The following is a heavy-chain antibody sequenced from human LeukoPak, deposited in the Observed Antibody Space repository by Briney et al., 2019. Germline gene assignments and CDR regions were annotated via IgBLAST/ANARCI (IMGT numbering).Heavy chain of an antibody. J-gene: IGHJ4*02. Sequence: SETLSLTCAVSGYSISSGYYWGWIRQPPGKGLEWIGSIYHSGSTYYNPSLKGRVTLSVDTYKNQFSLKLSSVTAADTAVYYCARGEDSGYEPYFDYWGQGTLVTVSS. V-gene: IGHV4-38-2*01. CDR1: GYSISSGYY. CDR2: IYHSGST. CDR3: ARGEDSGYEPYFDY. D-gene: IGHD5-12*01.